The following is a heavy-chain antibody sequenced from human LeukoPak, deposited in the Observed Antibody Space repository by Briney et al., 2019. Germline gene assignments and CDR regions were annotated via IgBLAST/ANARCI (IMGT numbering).Heavy chain of an antibody. D-gene: IGHD3-22*01. CDR1: GFTFSSNS. V-gene: IGHV3-21*01. Sequence: PGGSLRLSCAASGFTFSSNSMNWVRQAPGKGLEWVSSISSSSSYIYYADSVKGRFTISRDNAKNSLYLQMNSLRAEDTAVYYCARESPYYYDSSGYTDYWGQGTLVTVSS. J-gene: IGHJ4*02. CDR2: ISSSSSYI. CDR3: ARESPYYYDSSGYTDY.